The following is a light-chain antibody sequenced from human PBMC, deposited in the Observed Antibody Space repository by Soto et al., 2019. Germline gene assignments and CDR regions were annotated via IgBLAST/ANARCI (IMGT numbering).Light chain of an antibody. Sequence: QSALTQPASVSGSPGQSITISCTGTSGDVAVYNYVSWFQQHPGKAPKLIIFGVNNRPSGVSDRFSGSKSGNTASLTISGLQPEDEADYYCTSFTTTNTWVFGGGTKLTVL. J-gene: IGLJ3*02. CDR3: TSFTTTNTWV. CDR1: SGDVAVYNY. CDR2: GVN. V-gene: IGLV2-14*01.